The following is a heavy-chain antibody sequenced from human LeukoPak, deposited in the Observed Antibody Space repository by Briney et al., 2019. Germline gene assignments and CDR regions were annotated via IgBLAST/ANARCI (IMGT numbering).Heavy chain of an antibody. V-gene: IGHV4-4*07. D-gene: IGHD2-2*01. Sequence: SETLSLTCTVSGGSISSYYWSWIRNPAGRGQEWIGRIYTSGNTNYNPYHQSLVTLSVDTSKNQFSLKLSSVTAADTAVYYCERGGYCSSTSCSRSVNYVDYWGQGTLATVS. CDR3: ERGGYCSSTSCSRSVNYVDY. CDR1: GGSISSYY. J-gene: IGHJ4*02. CDR2: IYTSGNT.